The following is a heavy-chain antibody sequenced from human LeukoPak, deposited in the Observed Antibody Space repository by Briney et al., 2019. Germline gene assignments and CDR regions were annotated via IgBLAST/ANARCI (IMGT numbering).Heavy chain of an antibody. CDR3: ARVRVKLYSSGWYSPEAYYGMDV. Sequence: VASVKVSCKASGYTFTSYGISWVRQAPGQGLEWMGGIIPIFGTANYAQKFQGRVTITADESTSTAYMELSSLRSEDTAVYYCARVRVKLYSSGWYSPEAYYGMDVWGQGTTVTVSS. V-gene: IGHV1-69*13. J-gene: IGHJ6*02. CDR2: IIPIFGTA. CDR1: GYTFTSYG. D-gene: IGHD6-19*01.